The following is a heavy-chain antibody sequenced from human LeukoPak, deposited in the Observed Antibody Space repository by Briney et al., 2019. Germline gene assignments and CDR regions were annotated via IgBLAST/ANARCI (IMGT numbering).Heavy chain of an antibody. CDR2: IHYSGST. D-gene: IGHD3-10*01. CDR3: ARGGASGSYLHWFDP. CDR1: GGSISSYY. V-gene: IGHV4-59*01. Sequence: SETLSLTCTVSGGSISSYYRNWIRQPPGKGLEWVAYIHYSGSTNYNPPLKSRVTISVDTSKNQFSLKPNTVTAADTAVYYCARGGASGSYLHWFDPWGQGTLVSVSS. J-gene: IGHJ5*02.